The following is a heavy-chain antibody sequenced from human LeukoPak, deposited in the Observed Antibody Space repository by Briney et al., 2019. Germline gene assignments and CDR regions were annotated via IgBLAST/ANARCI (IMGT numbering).Heavy chain of an antibody. CDR1: GFTVSFYA. Sequence: GGSLRLSCAASGFTVSFYAMSWVRQAPGKGLEWVSVIAGGGSSTYYADSVKGRFTISRDNSKNALYLQMNSLRVEDTAVYYCVKDPDPRYCSSTSCSPIWGQGTMVTVSS. CDR3: VKDPDPRYCSSTSCSPI. CDR2: IAGGGSST. D-gene: IGHD2-2*01. J-gene: IGHJ3*02. V-gene: IGHV3-23*01.